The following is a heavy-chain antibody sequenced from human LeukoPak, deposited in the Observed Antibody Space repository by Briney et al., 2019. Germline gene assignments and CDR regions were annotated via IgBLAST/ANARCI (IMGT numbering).Heavy chain of an antibody. V-gene: IGHV3-NL1*01. D-gene: IGHD1-20*01. CDR2: IRGDGITT. Sequence: GGSLRLSCVASGFTFRSHGMNWVRQAPGKGLEWVSGIRGDGITTYYADSVKGRFTISRDNSKNTLYLQMNSLRAEDTAVYYCAKGSNWNLFHYYYMDVWGKGTTVTVSS. J-gene: IGHJ6*03. CDR3: AKGSNWNLFHYYYMDV. CDR1: GFTFRSHG.